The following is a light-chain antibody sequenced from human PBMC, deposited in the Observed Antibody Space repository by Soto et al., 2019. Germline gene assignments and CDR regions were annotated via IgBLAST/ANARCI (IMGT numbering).Light chain of an antibody. CDR2: DAS. CDR1: QDISNY. V-gene: IGKV1-33*01. Sequence: DIQMTQSPSFLSASVGDRVTITCQASQDISNYLNWYQHKPGKAPKILIYDASTLETGVPSRFSGSGSGTDFTFTISSLQPEDIATYYCLQFHNLPTFGGGTKVEIK. J-gene: IGKJ4*01. CDR3: LQFHNLPT.